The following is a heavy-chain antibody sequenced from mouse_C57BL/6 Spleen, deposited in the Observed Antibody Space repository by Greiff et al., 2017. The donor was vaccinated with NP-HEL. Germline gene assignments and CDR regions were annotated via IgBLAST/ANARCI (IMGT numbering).Heavy chain of an antibody. J-gene: IGHJ1*03. CDR3: ERCGRSSNWYFDG. CDR1: GYTFTSYW. V-gene: IGHV1-7*01. D-gene: IGHD1-1*01. CDR2: INPSSGYT. Sequence: QVQLQQSGAELAKPGASVKLSCKASGYTFTSYWMHWVKQRPGQGLEWIGYINPSSGYTKYNQKFKDKATLTADKSSSTAYMQLSSLTYEDSAVYYCERCGRSSNWYFDGWGTGTTVTVSS.